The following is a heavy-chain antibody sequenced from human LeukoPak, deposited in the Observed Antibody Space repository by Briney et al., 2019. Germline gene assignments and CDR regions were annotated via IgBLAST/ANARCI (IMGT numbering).Heavy chain of an antibody. D-gene: IGHD4/OR15-4a*01. CDR3: ASANSSSYYYYYMDV. CDR1: GCTFSSCA. V-gene: IGHV1-69*13. Sequence: SVNVSCKASGCTFSSCAISWVRQAPGQGLEWIGGIIPIFGSTKYAQKFQDRVTITADESTNTAYMELSSLRSDDTAVYYCASANSSSYYYYYMDVWDKGTTVTVSS. J-gene: IGHJ6*03. CDR2: IIPIFGST.